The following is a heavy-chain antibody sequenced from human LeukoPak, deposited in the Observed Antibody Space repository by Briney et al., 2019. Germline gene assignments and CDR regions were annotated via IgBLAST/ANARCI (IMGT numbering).Heavy chain of an antibody. J-gene: IGHJ4*02. V-gene: IGHV1-2*02. D-gene: IGHD2-15*01. CDR3: ARVVEDSFDY. CDR2: IDPNSGGT. CDR1: GYTFTGYY. Sequence: ASVKVSCKASGYTFTGYYMYWVRQAPGQGLEWMGWIDPNSGGTNYAQKFQGRVTMTRDTSISTAYMELSRLRSDDTAVYYCARVVEDSFDYWGQGTLVTVSS.